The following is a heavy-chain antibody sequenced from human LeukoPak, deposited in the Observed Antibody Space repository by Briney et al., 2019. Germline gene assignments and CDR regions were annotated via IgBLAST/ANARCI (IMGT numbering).Heavy chain of an antibody. J-gene: IGHJ4*02. CDR2: IKSKTDGGTT. CDR3: TTAAGPYAELDY. V-gene: IGHV3-15*01. Sequence: GGPLRLSCAASGFTFSNAWMSWVRQAPGKGLEWVGRIKSKTDGGTTDYAAPVKGRFTVSRDDSKNTLYLQMNSLKTEDTAVYYCTTAAGPYAELDYWGQGTLVTVSS. CDR1: GFTFSNAW. D-gene: IGHD6-19*01.